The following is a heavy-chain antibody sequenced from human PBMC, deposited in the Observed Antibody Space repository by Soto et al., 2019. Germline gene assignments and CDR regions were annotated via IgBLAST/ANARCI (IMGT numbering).Heavy chain of an antibody. J-gene: IGHJ6*02. CDR1: GYTFTSYG. CDR2: ISAYNGNT. V-gene: IGHV1-18*01. CDR3: ARDRGAYGMDV. Sequence: VKLVQSGAEVKKPGASVKVSCKASGYTFTSYGISWVRQAPGQGLEWMGWISAYNGNTNYAQKLQGRVTMTTDTSTSTAHMELRSLRSDDTAVYSCARDRGAYGMDVWGQGTTGTVAS.